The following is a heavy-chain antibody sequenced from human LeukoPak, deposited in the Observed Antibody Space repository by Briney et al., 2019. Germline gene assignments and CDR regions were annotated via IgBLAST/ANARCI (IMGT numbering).Heavy chain of an antibody. CDR1: GGSFSGYY. J-gene: IGHJ3*02. V-gene: IGHV4-34*01. CDR2: INHSGST. CDR3: ARIYGGGAFDI. D-gene: IGHD5-12*01. Sequence: KPSETLSLTCAVYGGSFSGYYWSWIRQTPGKGLEWIGEINHSGSTNYNPALKSRVTISVDTSKNQFSLKLSSVTAADTAVYYCARIYGGGAFDIWGQGTMVTVSS.